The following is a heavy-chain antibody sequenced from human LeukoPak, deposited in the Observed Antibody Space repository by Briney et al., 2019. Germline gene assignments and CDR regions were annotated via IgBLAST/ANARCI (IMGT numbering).Heavy chain of an antibody. J-gene: IGHJ4*02. V-gene: IGHV1-2*02. Sequence: ASVKVSCKASGYTFTGYYMHWVRQAPGQGLEWMGWINPNSGGTNYAQKFQGRVAMTRDTSINTAYMELSGLQSDDTAVYYCARGAFYTDSWGQGTLVTVTS. CDR2: INPNSGGT. CDR3: ARGAFYTDS. CDR1: GYTFTGYY.